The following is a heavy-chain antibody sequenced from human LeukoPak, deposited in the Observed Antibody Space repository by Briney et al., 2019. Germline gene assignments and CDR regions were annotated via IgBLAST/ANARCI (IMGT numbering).Heavy chain of an antibody. V-gene: IGHV3-30*18. CDR1: GFTFSSYA. Sequence: GGSLRLSCAASGFTFSSYAMSWVRQAPGKGLEWVAVISYDGSNKYYADSVKGRFTISRDNSKNTLYLQMNSLRAEDTAVYYCAKDRIVVVPAANIPDYWGQGTLVTVSS. CDR2: ISYDGSNK. CDR3: AKDRIVVVPAANIPDY. D-gene: IGHD2-2*01. J-gene: IGHJ4*02.